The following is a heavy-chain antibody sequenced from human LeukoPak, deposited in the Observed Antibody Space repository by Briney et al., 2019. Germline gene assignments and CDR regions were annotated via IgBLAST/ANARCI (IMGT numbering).Heavy chain of an antibody. CDR2: ISSSSSYI. CDR3: ARATVPPNAFNI. J-gene: IGHJ3*02. D-gene: IGHD4-17*01. Sequence: TGVSLRLSCAAAGFTFSSYSMNWVRQAPGKGLEWVSSISSSSSYIYYADSVKGRLTISRDNAKNSLYLQMYSLRAEDTAVYYCARATVPPNAFNIWDQGTMVTVSS. CDR1: GFTFSSYS. V-gene: IGHV3-21*01.